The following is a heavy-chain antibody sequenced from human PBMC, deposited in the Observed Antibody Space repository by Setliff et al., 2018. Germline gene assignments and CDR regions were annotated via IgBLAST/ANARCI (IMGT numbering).Heavy chain of an antibody. CDR2: IVPIFGTR. D-gene: IGHD5-18*01. Sequence: SVKVSCKASGGTFSTYAINWVRQAPGQGLAWMGGIVPIFGTRNYAQKFQGRVTFSADDSANTAYMELSSLTSEDTAVYYCARNIGMGQRDYYDYWGQGTVVTVSS. CDR1: GGTFSTYA. CDR3: ARNIGMGQRDYYDY. V-gene: IGHV1-69*13. J-gene: IGHJ4*02.